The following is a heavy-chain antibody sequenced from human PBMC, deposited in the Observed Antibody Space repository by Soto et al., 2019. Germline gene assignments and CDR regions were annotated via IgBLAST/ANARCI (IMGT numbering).Heavy chain of an antibody. CDR3: ARAGVTIFGVVIEQYYFDY. V-gene: IGHV1-69*13. J-gene: IGHJ4*02. D-gene: IGHD3-3*01. Sequence: ASVKVSCKASGGTFSSYAISWVRQAPGQGLEWMGGIIPIFGTANYAQKFQGRVTITADESTSTAYMELSSLRSEDTAVYYCARAGVTIFGVVIEQYYFDYWGQGTLVTVSS. CDR1: GGTFSSYA. CDR2: IIPIFGTA.